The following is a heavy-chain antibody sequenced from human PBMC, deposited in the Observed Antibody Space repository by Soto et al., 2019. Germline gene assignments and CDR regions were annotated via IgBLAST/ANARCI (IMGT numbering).Heavy chain of an antibody. D-gene: IGHD3-3*01. CDR2: IYYSGST. CDR3: ARHLFDTIFGVVIMDHYYGMDV. CDR1: GGSISSSSYY. J-gene: IGHJ6*02. V-gene: IGHV4-39*01. Sequence: PSETLSLTCTVSGGSISSSSYYWGWIRQPPGKGLEWIGSIYYSGSTYYNPSLKSRVTISVDTSKNQFSLKLSSVTAADTAVYYCARHLFDTIFGVVIMDHYYGMDVWGQGTTVTVSS.